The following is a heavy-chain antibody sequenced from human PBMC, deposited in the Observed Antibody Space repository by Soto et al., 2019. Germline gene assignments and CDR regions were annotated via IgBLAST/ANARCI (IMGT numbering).Heavy chain of an antibody. CDR2: IIPIFGTA. Sequence: SVKVSCKASGGTFSSYAISWVRQAPGQGLEWMGGIIPIFGTANYAQKFQGRVTITADESTSTAYMELSSLRSEDTAVYYCARSRYCTNGVCYTYGMDVWGQGTTVTVSS. CDR3: ARSRYCTNGVCYTYGMDV. CDR1: GGTFSSYA. D-gene: IGHD2-8*01. V-gene: IGHV1-69*13. J-gene: IGHJ6*02.